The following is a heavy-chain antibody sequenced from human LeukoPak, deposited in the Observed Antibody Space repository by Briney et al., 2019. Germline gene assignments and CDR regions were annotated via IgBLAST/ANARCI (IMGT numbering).Heavy chain of an antibody. V-gene: IGHV1-69*13. D-gene: IGHD6-19*01. J-gene: IGHJ4*02. CDR2: IIPIFGTA. CDR3: ARAKRAMYSSGWYYFDY. CDR1: GGTFSSYA. Sequence: SVKVSCTASGGTFSSYAISWVRQAPGQGLEWMGGIIPIFGTANYAQKFQGRVTITADESTSTAYMELSSLRSEDTAVYYCARAKRAMYSSGWYYFDYWGQGTLVTVSS.